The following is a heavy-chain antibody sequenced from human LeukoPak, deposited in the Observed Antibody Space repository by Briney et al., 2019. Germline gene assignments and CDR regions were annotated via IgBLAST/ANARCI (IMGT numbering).Heavy chain of an antibody. V-gene: IGHV3-21*01. J-gene: IGHJ4*02. D-gene: IGHD2-15*01. CDR2: ISSSSSYI. CDR1: GFTFSNYS. CDR3: ARASVPGRCSGGICYSDY. Sequence: PGGSLRLSCAASGFTFSNYSMNWVRQAPGKGLEWVSSISSSSSYIYYADSVEGRFTISRDNPKNTLYLQMNSLRPEDTAVYYCARASVPGRCSGGICYSDYWGQGTLVTVSS.